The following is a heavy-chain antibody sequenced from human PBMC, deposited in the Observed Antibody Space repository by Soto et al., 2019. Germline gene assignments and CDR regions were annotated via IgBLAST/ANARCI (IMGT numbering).Heavy chain of an antibody. CDR1: GGSISSYY. D-gene: IGHD3-22*01. J-gene: IGHJ4*02. V-gene: IGHV4-59*08. Sequence: QVQLQESGPGLVKPSETLSLTCTVSGGSISSYYWSWIRQPPGKGLEWIGYIYYSGSTNYNPSLKSRVTLSTDTSKNPFPLKPSSVTAADTAVYYCARHIDCSGYYGDYWGQGTLVTVSS. CDR2: IYYSGST. CDR3: ARHIDCSGYYGDY.